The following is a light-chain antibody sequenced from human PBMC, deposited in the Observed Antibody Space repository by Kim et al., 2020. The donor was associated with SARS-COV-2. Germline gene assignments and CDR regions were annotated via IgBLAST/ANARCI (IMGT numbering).Light chain of an antibody. CDR3: QQCKGAPWR. Sequence: DIQMTQSPSSLSASVGDRVTITCRASQGISNYLAWYQQKPGKVPKLLIYAASALRSGVPSRFSGSGSGTDFTLTITSLQPGDVAVYYCQQCKGAPWRFGHGTKVDIK. CDR2: AAS. J-gene: IGKJ1*01. V-gene: IGKV1-27*01. CDR1: QGISNY.